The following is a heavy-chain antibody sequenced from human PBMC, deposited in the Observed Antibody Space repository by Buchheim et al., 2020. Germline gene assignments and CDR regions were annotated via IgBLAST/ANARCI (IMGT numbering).Heavy chain of an antibody. CDR1: GFTFSSYG. CDR3: AKDPGLIGPYYFDY. Sequence: QVQLVESGGGVVQPGRSLRLSCAASGFTFSSYGMHWVRQAPGKGLEWVAVISYDGSNKYYADSVKGRFTISRDNSKNTLYLQMNSLRAEDTAVYYCAKDPGLIGPYYFDYWGQGT. D-gene: IGHD2-21*01. J-gene: IGHJ4*02. V-gene: IGHV3-30*18. CDR2: ISYDGSNK.